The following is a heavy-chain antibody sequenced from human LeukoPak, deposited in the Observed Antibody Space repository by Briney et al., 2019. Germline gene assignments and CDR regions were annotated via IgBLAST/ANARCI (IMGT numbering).Heavy chain of an antibody. CDR3: AKSDYYYYYGMDV. CDR1: GFTVSSNY. Sequence: GGSLRLSXAASGFTVSSNYMSWVRQAPGKGLEWVSVIYSGGSTYYADSVKGRFTISRHNSKNTLYLQMNSLRAEDTAVYYCAKSDYYYYYGMDVWGQGTTVTVSS. CDR2: IYSGGST. V-gene: IGHV3-53*04. J-gene: IGHJ6*02. D-gene: IGHD2-21*02.